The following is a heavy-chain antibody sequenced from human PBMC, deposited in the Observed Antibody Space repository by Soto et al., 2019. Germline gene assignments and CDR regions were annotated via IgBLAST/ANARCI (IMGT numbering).Heavy chain of an antibody. V-gene: IGHV3-33*01. CDR3: ARDLGYNYGHPFDY. J-gene: IGHJ4*02. Sequence: GGSLRLSCAASGFSFSSYTMHWVRQAPGKGLEWLALIWFDGSNKYYADSVKDRFTISRDNSKNTLYLQMNSLRAEDTAVYYCARDLGYNYGHPFDYWGQGTLVTVS. CDR2: IWFDGSNK. CDR1: GFSFSSYT. D-gene: IGHD5-18*01.